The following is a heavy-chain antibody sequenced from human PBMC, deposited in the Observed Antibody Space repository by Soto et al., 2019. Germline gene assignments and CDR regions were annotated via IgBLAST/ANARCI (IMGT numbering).Heavy chain of an antibody. CDR3: AIDRRRADDNGYHLGYTYV. J-gene: IGHJ6*04. CDR2: ISSSSIYI. V-gene: IGHV3-21*01. D-gene: IGHD5-18*01. CDR1: GFTFSSYS. Sequence: EVQLVESGGGLVKPGGSLRFSCGASGFTFSSYSMNWVRQAPGEGLEWVSSISSSSIYIYYADSVKGPFTISRDNAKNPPGVQESSPGAEATASYSCAIDRRRADDNGYHLGYTYVWGKGATVVVAA.